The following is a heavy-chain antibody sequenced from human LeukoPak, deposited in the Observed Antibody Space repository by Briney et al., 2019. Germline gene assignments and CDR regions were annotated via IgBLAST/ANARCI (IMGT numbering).Heavy chain of an antibody. Sequence: GGSLRLSCAASGFTLSNYGVHWVRQAPGKGPEWVALIWYDGSNKYFTDSVKGRFTISRDNSKNPVYLHINTLRGDGTALYYCATWRCGSSGDWYLLDYWGRGTLVTVSS. V-gene: IGHV3-33*08. J-gene: IGHJ4*02. CDR3: ATWRCGSSGDWYLLDY. CDR1: GFTLSNYG. D-gene: IGHD2-21*02. CDR2: IWYDGSNK.